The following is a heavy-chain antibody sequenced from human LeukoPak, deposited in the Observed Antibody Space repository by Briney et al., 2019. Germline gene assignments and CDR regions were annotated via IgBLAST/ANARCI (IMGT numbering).Heavy chain of an antibody. CDR3: ARDGSSGWYLGY. CDR1: GGSLSSYY. D-gene: IGHD6-19*01. V-gene: IGHV4-4*07. J-gene: IGHJ4*02. Sequence: SETLSLTCTVSGGSLSSYYWSWLRQPAGKGLEGIGRIYTSGSTNYNPSLKSRVPMSVDPSKNQFSLKLSSVTAADAAVYYCARDGSSGWYLGYWGQGTLVTVSS. CDR2: IYTSGST.